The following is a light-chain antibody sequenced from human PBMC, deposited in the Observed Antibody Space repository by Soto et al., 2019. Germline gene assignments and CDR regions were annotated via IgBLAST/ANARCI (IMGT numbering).Light chain of an antibody. Sequence: QAVVTQPPSASASLGASVTLTCTLSSGYSNYKVDWYQQRPGKGPRFEMRVGTGGIVGSKGDGIPDRFSVLGSGLNRYLTIKNIQEEDESDYHCGADHGSGSNFVYVFGTGTKLTVL. CDR3: GADHGSGSNFVYV. CDR2: VGTGGIVG. V-gene: IGLV9-49*01. CDR1: SGYSNYK. J-gene: IGLJ1*01.